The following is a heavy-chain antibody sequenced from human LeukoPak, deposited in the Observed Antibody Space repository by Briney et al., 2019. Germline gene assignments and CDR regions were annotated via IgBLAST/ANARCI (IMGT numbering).Heavy chain of an antibody. CDR1: GFTFSSYA. J-gene: IGHJ4*02. V-gene: IGHV3-23*01. CDR2: ISGSGGST. Sequence: PGGSLRLSCAASGFTFSSYAMSWVRQAPGKGLEWVSAISGSGGSTYYADSVKGRFTISRDNSKNTLYLQMTSLRAEDTAVYYCAKDLVGATESYYFDYWGQGTLVTVSS. D-gene: IGHD1-26*01. CDR3: AKDLVGATESYYFDY.